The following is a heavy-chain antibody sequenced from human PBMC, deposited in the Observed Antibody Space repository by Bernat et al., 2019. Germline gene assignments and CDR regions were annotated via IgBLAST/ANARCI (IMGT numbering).Heavy chain of an antibody. D-gene: IGHD5-24*01. CDR1: GCSISSSSYY. CDR2: IYYSGST. J-gene: IGHJ4*02. CDR3: ARLGKMATIVSYSGY. V-gene: IGHV4-39*01. Sequence: QLQLQESGPGLVKPSETLSLTCTVSGCSISSSSYYWGWIRQPPGKGLEWIGSIYYSGSTYYNPSLKSRVTISVDTSKNQFSLKLSSVTAADTAVYYCARLGKMATIVSYSGYWGQGTLVTVSS.